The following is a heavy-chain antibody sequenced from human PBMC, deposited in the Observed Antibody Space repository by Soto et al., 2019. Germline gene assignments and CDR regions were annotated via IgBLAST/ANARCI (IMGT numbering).Heavy chain of an antibody. J-gene: IGHJ4*02. CDR1: GGSFSGYY. CDR2: IDHSGGT. D-gene: IGHD3-16*01. CDR3: ARGRLGGAAN. Sequence: QVQLQQWGAGLWKTSETLSLTCAVYGGSFSGYYWSWIRQPPGKGLEWIGEIDHSGGTNYNPSLKSRVTISVDTSKNQFSLKLSSVTAADTAVYYCARGRLGGAANWGQGTLVTVSS. V-gene: IGHV4-34*01.